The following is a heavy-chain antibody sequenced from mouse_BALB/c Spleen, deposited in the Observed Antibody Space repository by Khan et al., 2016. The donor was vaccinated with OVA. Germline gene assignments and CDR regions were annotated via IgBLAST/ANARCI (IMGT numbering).Heavy chain of an antibody. CDR1: GYTFTSYW. Sequence: QVQLQQSGAELVKAGASVKMSCKASGYTFTSYWMHWVKQRLGQGLEWFAETNPTNGRTYYNEKFKSKATLTVDKSSSTAYMLLSGPTFGDSVVYYCARIKKIVATYFDYWGQGTTLTVSS. D-gene: IGHD1-1*01. J-gene: IGHJ2*01. CDR3: ARIKKIVATYFDY. CDR2: TNPTNGRT. V-gene: IGHV1S81*02.